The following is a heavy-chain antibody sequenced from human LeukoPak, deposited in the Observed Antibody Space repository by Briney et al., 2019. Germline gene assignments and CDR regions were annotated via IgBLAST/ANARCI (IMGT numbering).Heavy chain of an antibody. J-gene: IGHJ6*03. D-gene: IGHD3-16*01. Sequence: PSETLSLTCTASGCSISSYYWSWIRQPPGKGLEWIGYIYYSGSTNYNPSLQSRVTISVDSSKNQFSLKLSSVTPADTAVYYCTTVRMSTFGGDPDYMDVWGKGTTVTVSS. CDR2: IYYSGST. V-gene: IGHV4-59*01. CDR3: TTVRMSTFGGDPDYMDV. CDR1: GCSISSYY.